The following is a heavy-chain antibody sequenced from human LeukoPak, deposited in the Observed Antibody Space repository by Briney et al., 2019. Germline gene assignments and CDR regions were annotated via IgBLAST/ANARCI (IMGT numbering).Heavy chain of an antibody. J-gene: IGHJ4*02. V-gene: IGHV3-11*04. CDR1: GFTFSDYY. CDR3: ARMKFLEWLIHKYYFGY. D-gene: IGHD3-3*01. Sequence: PGGSLRLSCAASGFTFSDYYMSWLRQAPGKGLEWVSYISSSGSTIYYADSVKGRFTISRDNAKNSLYLQMNSLRAEDTAVYYCARMKFLEWLIHKYYFGYWGQGTLVTVSS. CDR2: ISSSGSTI.